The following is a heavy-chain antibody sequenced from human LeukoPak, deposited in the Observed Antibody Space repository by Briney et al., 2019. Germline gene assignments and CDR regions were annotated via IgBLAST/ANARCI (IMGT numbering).Heavy chain of an antibody. CDR3: SVMHRYYDGSGYWVQ. J-gene: IGHJ4*01. D-gene: IGHD3-22*01. V-gene: IGHV3-23*01. CDR2: ISTNGGST. Sequence: GGSLRLSCAASGFTFSSYAMSWVRQAPGKGLGWVSGISTNGGSTSYADSVKGRFTISRDNPRNTLYMEMNSLRAEDTAVYYCSVMHRYYDGSGYWVQWGHGTLVTVSS. CDR1: GFTFSSYA.